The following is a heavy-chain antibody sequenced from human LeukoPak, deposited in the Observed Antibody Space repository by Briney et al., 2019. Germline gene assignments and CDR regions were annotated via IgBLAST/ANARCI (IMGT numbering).Heavy chain of an antibody. CDR1: GFTFSSYA. D-gene: IGHD6-6*01. J-gene: IGHJ4*02. Sequence: GGSLILSCAASGFTFSSYAMHWVRQAPGTGLEWMAVISYDGSNKYSADSVKGRFTISRDNSKNTLYLQMNSVRAEDTAVYYCARGAGMAARRIRQFDYWGQGTLVTVSS. CDR2: ISYDGSNK. V-gene: IGHV3-30-3*01. CDR3: ARGAGMAARRIRQFDY.